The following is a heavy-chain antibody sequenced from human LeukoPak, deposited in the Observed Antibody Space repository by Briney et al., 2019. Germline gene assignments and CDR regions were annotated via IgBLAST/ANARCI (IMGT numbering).Heavy chain of an antibody. CDR3: ARVLSMVRGVISAFDI. J-gene: IGHJ3*02. D-gene: IGHD3-10*01. Sequence: SETLSLTCTVSGGSISTYYWTWIRQPPGKGLEWIGYVYYSGSTNYNPSLKSRVTISVDTSKNQFSLKLRSVTAADTAVYYCARVLSMVRGVISAFDIWGQGTMVTVSS. CDR1: GGSISTYY. V-gene: IGHV4-59*08. CDR2: VYYSGST.